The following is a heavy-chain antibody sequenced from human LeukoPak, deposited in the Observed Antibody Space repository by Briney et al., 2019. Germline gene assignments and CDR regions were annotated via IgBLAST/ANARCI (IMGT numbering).Heavy chain of an antibody. D-gene: IGHD2-8*01. J-gene: IGHJ3*02. CDR3: ARSMGSLDAFDI. Sequence: ASVKVSCKASGYTFNNYGISWVRQARGQGLEWMGWISGYNGNTKYVQKFQGRVTMTTDTSTSTAYMELSRLRSDDTAVYYCARSMGSLDAFDIWGQGTMVTVSS. CDR2: ISGYNGNT. V-gene: IGHV1-18*01. CDR1: GYTFNNYG.